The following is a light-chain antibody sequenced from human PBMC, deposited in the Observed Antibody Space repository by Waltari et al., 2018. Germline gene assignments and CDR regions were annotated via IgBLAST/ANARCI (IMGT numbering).Light chain of an antibody. CDR3: AAWDDSLSGRV. V-gene: IGLV1-47*01. J-gene: IGLJ3*02. CDR2: KSN. CDR1: SSNIGSNY. Sequence: QSVVTQPPSASGTPGQRVTISCSGSSSNIGSNYVYWYQHLPGTAPKLLIYKSNRRPSGGPVVVAGSNAGTSASLASSGLRSEEEADYYCAAWDDSLSGRVFGGGTKLTVL.